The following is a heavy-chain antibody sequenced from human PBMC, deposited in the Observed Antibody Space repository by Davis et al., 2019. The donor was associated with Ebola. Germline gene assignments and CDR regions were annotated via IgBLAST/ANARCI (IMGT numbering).Heavy chain of an antibody. Sequence: GGSLRLSCAASGFTFSGSAMHWVRQASGKGLEWVGRIRSKANSYATAYAASVKGRFTISRDDSKNTAYLQMNSLKTKDTAVYYCTVTVTTVDYWGQGTLVTVSS. V-gene: IGHV3-73*01. CDR1: GFTFSGSA. J-gene: IGHJ4*02. D-gene: IGHD4-17*01. CDR3: TVTVTTVDY. CDR2: IRSKANSYAT.